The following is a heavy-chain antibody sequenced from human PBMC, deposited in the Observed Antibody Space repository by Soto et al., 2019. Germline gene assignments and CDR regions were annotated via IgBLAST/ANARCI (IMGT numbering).Heavy chain of an antibody. CDR2: ISGSGIST. CDR1: GFTFRSYA. J-gene: IGHJ2*01. V-gene: IGHV3-23*01. CDR3: AKDPVGPDWYFDL. Sequence: DVQLLESGGGLVQPGGSLRLSCAASGFTFRSYAMSWVRQAPGKGLEWVSGISGSGISTHYADSVKGRFTVSRDNSKNTLYLQMNSLRAEDTAVYNCAKDPVGPDWYFDLWGRDTLVTVSS.